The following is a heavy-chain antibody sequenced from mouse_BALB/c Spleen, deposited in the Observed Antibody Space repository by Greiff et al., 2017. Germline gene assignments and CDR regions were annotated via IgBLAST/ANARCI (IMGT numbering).Heavy chain of an antibody. Sequence: EVKLMESGGDLVKPGGSLKLSCAASGFTFSSYGMSWVRQTPDKRLEWVATISSGGSYTYYPDSVKGRFTISRDNAKNTLYLQMSSLKSEDTAMYYSARQGYYDYDEIWGAGTTLTVSS. CDR2: ISSGGSYT. CDR1: GFTFSSYG. V-gene: IGHV5-6*01. CDR3: ARQGYYDYDEI. D-gene: IGHD2-4*01. J-gene: IGHJ1*01.